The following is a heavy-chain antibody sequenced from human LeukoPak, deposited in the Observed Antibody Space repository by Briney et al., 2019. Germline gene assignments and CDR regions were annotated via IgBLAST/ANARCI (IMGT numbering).Heavy chain of an antibody. V-gene: IGHV1-8*03. J-gene: IGHJ4*02. CDR3: ARAHLERYCSSTSCYPSDY. CDR2: MNPNSGNT. CDR1: GYTFTSYD. D-gene: IGHD2-2*01. Sequence: ASVKVSCKASGYTFTSYDINWVRQATGQGLEWMGWMNPNSGNTGYAQKLQGGVTITRNTSISTAYMELSSLRSEDTAVYYCARAHLERYCSSTSCYPSDYWGQGTLVTVSS.